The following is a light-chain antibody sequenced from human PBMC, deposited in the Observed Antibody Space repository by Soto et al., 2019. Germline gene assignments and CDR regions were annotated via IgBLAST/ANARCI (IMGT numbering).Light chain of an antibody. V-gene: IGKV1-5*01. CDR2: DAS. J-gene: IGKJ1*01. CDR3: QQFNVA. Sequence: NQMTDSPSTLSASKGDRVTITCRASQSISNWLAWYQQKPGKAPKLLIYDASSLESGVPSRFSGSGSGTEFTLTISSLQPDDFATYYCQQFNVAFGQGTKVDI. CDR1: QSISNW.